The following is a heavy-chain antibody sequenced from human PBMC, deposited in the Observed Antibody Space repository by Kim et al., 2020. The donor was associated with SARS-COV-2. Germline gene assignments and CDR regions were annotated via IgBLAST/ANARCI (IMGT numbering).Heavy chain of an antibody. D-gene: IGHD5-12*01. V-gene: IGHV3-30*18. CDR3: AKDALASGYEYYYYYYGMDV. J-gene: IGHJ6*02. Sequence: GGSLRLSCAASGFTFSSYGMHWVRQAPGKGLEWVAVISYDGSNKYYADSVKGRFTISRDNSKNTLYLQMNSLRAEDTAVYYCAKDALASGYEYYYYYYGMDVWGQGTTVTVSS. CDR2: ISYDGSNK. CDR1: GFTFSSYG.